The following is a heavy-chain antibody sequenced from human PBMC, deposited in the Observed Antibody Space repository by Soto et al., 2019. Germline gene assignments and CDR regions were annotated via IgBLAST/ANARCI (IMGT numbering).Heavy chain of an antibody. J-gene: IGHJ6*02. D-gene: IGHD5-18*01. V-gene: IGHV3-33*01. CDR2: IWYDGSNK. CDR1: GFTFSSYG. CDR3: AREVYSYGYYYYGMDV. Sequence: GGSLRLSCAASGFTFSSYGMHWVRQAPGKGLEWVAVIWYDGSNKYYADSVKGRFTISRDNSKNTLYLQMNSLRAEDTAVYYCAREVYSYGYYYYGMDVWGQGTTVTVS.